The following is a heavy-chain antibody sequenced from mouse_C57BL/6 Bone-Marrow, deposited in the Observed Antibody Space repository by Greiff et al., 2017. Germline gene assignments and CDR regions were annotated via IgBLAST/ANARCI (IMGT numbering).Heavy chain of an antibody. D-gene: IGHD1-1*01. J-gene: IGHJ1*03. CDR1: GYTFTGYW. V-gene: IGHV1-9*01. CDR2: ILPGSGST. Sequence: QVQLQQSGAELMKPGASVKLSCKATGYTFTGYWIEWVKQRPGHGLEWIGEILPGSGSTNYNEKFKGKATFTADTSSNTAYMPLSSLTTEDSAIYYCARCIYYGSSYDWYFDVWGTGTTVTVSS. CDR3: ARCIYYGSSYDWYFDV.